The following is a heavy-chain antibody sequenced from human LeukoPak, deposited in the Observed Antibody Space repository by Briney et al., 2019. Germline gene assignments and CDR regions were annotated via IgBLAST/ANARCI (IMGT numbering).Heavy chain of an antibody. D-gene: IGHD6-13*01. CDR1: GFTFSSYS. V-gene: IGHV3-21*01. J-gene: IGHJ4*02. Sequence: GGSLRLSCAASGFTFSSYSMNWLRQAPGKGLEWVSSISSSGSYIYYADSVKGRFTISRDNAKNSLYLQMNSLRAEDTAVYYCAISYSSSWYGCDYWGQGTLVTVSS. CDR3: AISYSSSWYGCDY. CDR2: ISSSGSYI.